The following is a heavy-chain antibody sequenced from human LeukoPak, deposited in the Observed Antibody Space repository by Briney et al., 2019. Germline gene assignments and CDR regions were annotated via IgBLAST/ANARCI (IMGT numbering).Heavy chain of an antibody. V-gene: IGHV3-21*04. CDR3: ARGGWVTRTHFDY. J-gene: IGHJ4*02. D-gene: IGHD2-21*02. Sequence: PGGSLRLSCAASGFTFSSYSMNWVRQAPGKGLEWVSSISSSSSYIYYADSVKGRFTISRDNAKNSLYLQMNSLRAEDTAVYYCARGGWVTRTHFDYWGQGTLVTVSS. CDR1: GFTFSSYS. CDR2: ISSSSSYI.